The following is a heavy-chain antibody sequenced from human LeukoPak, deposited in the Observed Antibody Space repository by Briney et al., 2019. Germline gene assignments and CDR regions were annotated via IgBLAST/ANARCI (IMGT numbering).Heavy chain of an antibody. Sequence: GGSLRLSCAASGFTLNSYSMNWVRQAPGKGLEWVSSISSTGSYIYYADSVKGRFTISRDNAKNSLYLQMNSLRAEDTAVYYCARDEEYSSLFQFDYWGQGTLVTVSS. V-gene: IGHV3-21*01. J-gene: IGHJ4*02. CDR2: ISSTGSYI. CDR1: GFTLNSYS. D-gene: IGHD6-6*01. CDR3: ARDEEYSSLFQFDY.